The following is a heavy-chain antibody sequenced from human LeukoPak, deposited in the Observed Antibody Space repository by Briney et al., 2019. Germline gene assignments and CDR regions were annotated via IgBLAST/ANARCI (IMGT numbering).Heavy chain of an antibody. Sequence: PGGSLRLSCATSGFSFSSYAMSWVRQAPGRGLEWVSSISGSGGSIYYADSVKGRFTISRDNSKNTLYLQMNSLRAKDTAVYYCAKARGEQNGGSNYWGQGTQVTVSS. V-gene: IGHV3-23*01. CDR1: GFSFSSYA. CDR2: ISGSGGSI. CDR3: AKARGEQNGGSNY. D-gene: IGHD2-15*01. J-gene: IGHJ4*02.